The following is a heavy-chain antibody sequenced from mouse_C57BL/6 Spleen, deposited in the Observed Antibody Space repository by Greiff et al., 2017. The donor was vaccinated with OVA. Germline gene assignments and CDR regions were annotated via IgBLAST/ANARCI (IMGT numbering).Heavy chain of an antibody. CDR2: IYPGSGNT. Sequence: VQLQQSGPELVKPGASVKISCKASGYSFTSYYIHWVKQRPGQGLEWIGWIYPGSGNTKYNEKFKGKATLTADTSSSTAYMQLSSLTSEDSAVYYCARSYYYGPYWYFDVWGTGTTVTVSS. CDR3: ARSYYYGPYWYFDV. D-gene: IGHD1-1*01. J-gene: IGHJ1*03. CDR1: GYSFTSYY. V-gene: IGHV1-66*01.